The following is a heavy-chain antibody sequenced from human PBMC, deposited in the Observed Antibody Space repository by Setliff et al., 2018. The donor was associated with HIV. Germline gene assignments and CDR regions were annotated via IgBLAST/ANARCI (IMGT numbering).Heavy chain of an antibody. V-gene: IGHV4-39*07. CDR3: ASVRGVITTYGMDV. CDR2: IYYSGTT. D-gene: IGHD3-10*02. J-gene: IGHJ6*02. Sequence: SETLSLTCNVSGFSFRNSFYNWGWIRQPPGKGLEWIGTIYYSGTTYYNPSLKSRVTISVDTSKNQFSLKLSSVTAADTAVHYCASVRGVITTYGMDVWGQGTTVTVS. CDR1: GFSFRNSFYN.